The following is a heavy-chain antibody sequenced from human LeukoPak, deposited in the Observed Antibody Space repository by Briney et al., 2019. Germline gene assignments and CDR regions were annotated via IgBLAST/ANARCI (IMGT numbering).Heavy chain of an antibody. D-gene: IGHD1-14*01. CDR2: INPKTGGT. V-gene: IGHV1-2*02. CDR1: VYTFTVYY. CDR3: ARATAENDH. J-gene: IGHJ4*02. Sequence: ASVRVSSTTSVYTFTVYYMHWVRQAPGQGLEWMGWINPKTGGTSYAQKFQGRVTMTRDTSISTINMELSRLTSDDTAVYYCARATAENDHWGQGTLVTVSS.